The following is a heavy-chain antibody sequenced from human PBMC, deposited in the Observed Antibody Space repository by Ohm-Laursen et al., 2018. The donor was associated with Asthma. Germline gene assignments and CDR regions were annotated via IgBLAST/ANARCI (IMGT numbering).Heavy chain of an antibody. CDR2: IYYSGST. CDR1: GGSVSSGSYY. J-gene: IGHJ1*01. D-gene: IGHD6-13*01. CDR3: ARGGYSSSWRAEYFQH. V-gene: IGHV4-30-4*02. Sequence: SDTLSLTCSVSGGSVSSGSYYWSWIRQPPGKGLEWIGYIYYSGSTYYNPSLKSRVTISVDTSKNQFSLKLSSVTAADTAVYYRARGGYSSSWRAEYFQHWGQGTLVTVSS.